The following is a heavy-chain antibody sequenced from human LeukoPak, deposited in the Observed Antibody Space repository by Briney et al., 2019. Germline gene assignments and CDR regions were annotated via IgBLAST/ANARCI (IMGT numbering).Heavy chain of an antibody. D-gene: IGHD6-13*01. J-gene: IGHJ5*02. CDR3: ARDRIAAAGTRWFDP. Sequence: SETLSLTCAVYGGSFSGYYWSWIRQPPGKGLEWIGEINHSGSTNYNPSLKSRVTISVDTSKNQFSLKLSSVTAADTAVYYCARDRIAAAGTRWFDPWGQGTLVTVSS. CDR1: GGSFSGYY. V-gene: IGHV4-34*01. CDR2: INHSGST.